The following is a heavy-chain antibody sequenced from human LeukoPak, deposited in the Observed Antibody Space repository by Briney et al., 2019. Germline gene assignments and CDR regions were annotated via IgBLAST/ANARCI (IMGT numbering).Heavy chain of an antibody. Sequence: GGSLRLSCAASGFTFSSYGMHWVRQAPGKGLEWVAVISYDGSNKYYADSVKGRFTISRDNSKNTLYLQMNSLRAEDTAVYYCAKGYAGRFEVVTATFDYWGQGTLVTVSS. CDR2: ISYDGSNK. CDR3: AKGYAGRFEVVTATFDY. V-gene: IGHV3-30*18. J-gene: IGHJ4*02. CDR1: GFTFSSYG. D-gene: IGHD2-21*02.